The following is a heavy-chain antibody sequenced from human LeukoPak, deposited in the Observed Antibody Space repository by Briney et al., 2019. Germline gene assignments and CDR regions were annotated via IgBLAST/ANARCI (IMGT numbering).Heavy chain of an antibody. Sequence: PGGSLRLSCAASGFTFSSYSMSWVRQAPGKGLEWVSSISSSSSYIYYADSVKGRFTISRDNAKNSLYLQMNSLRAEGTAVYYCARDSGSYAFDIWGQGTMVTVSS. CDR2: ISSSSSYI. J-gene: IGHJ3*02. D-gene: IGHD1-26*01. V-gene: IGHV3-21*01. CDR1: GFTFSSYS. CDR3: ARDSGSYAFDI.